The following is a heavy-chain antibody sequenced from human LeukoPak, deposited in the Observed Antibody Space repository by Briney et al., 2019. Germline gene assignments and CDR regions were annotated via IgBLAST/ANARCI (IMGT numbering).Heavy chain of an antibody. Sequence: GSLRLSCAASGFTFNNFAMSWVRQAPGKGLEWVSVISNSGGSTYYADSVKGRFTISRDNSKNTLYLQMNSLRAEDTAVYYCAAAISLVRGYFDYWGQGTLVTVSS. J-gene: IGHJ4*02. CDR1: GFTFNNFA. D-gene: IGHD3-10*01. CDR3: AAAISLVRGYFDY. V-gene: IGHV3-23*01. CDR2: ISNSGGST.